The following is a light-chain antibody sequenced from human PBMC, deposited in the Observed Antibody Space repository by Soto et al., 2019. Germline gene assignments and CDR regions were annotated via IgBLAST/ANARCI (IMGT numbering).Light chain of an antibody. Sequence: EIVMTQSPATLSVSPGERATLSCRASHSVSSKLAWYQQKPGQAPRLLIYGASTRATGIPARFSGSGSGTEFTLTISSLQSEDFAVYYCQQYNNWPPPFTFGPGTKVDIK. V-gene: IGKV3-15*01. CDR3: QQYNNWPPPFT. CDR2: GAS. J-gene: IGKJ3*01. CDR1: HSVSSK.